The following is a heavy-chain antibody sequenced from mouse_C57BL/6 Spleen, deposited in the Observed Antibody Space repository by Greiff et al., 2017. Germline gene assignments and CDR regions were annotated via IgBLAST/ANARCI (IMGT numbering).Heavy chain of an antibody. D-gene: IGHD1-1*01. V-gene: IGHV14-4*01. CDR2: IDPENGDT. CDR3: TKGFTTVVFDY. J-gene: IGHJ2*01. CDR1: GFNIKDDY. Sequence: VQLQQSGAELVRPGASVKLSCTASGFNIKDDYMHWVKQRPEQGLEWIGWIDPENGDTKYASKFQGKATMTADTSSNTAYLQLSSLTSEDTAVYYCTKGFTTVVFDYWGQGTTLTVSS.